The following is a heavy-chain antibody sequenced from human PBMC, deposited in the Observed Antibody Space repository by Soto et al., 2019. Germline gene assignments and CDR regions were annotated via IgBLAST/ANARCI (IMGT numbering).Heavy chain of an antibody. J-gene: IGHJ3*02. Sequence: LGDSLKISCKGSGYTFTNYWIGWVRQMPGKGLEXMGVIYPGDSDTRYSPSFQGQVTISVDKSISTAYLQWSSLKASDTAMYYCARQMEYYYDSSGHYFRAFDMWGQGTMVTVSS. CDR3: ARQMEYYYDSSGHYFRAFDM. CDR1: GYTFTNYW. D-gene: IGHD3-22*01. V-gene: IGHV5-51*01. CDR2: IYPGDSDT.